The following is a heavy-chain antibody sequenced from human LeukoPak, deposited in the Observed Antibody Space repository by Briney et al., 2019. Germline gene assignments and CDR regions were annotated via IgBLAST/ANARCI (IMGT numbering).Heavy chain of an antibody. Sequence: SETLSLTRTVSGGSISSTTYYWGWIRQPPGKGLEWIGRMSYSGSTYYNPSLRSRVTIFVDTSKKHFSLQLTSVTAADTAVYYCARHLAVAGAIAYWGQGTLVTVSS. V-gene: IGHV4-39*01. J-gene: IGHJ4*02. CDR1: GGSISSTTYY. CDR3: ARHLAVAGAIAY. D-gene: IGHD6-19*01. CDR2: MSYSGST.